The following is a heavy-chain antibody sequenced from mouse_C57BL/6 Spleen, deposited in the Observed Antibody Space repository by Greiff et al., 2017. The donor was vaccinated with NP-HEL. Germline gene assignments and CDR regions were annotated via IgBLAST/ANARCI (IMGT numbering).Heavy chain of an antibody. J-gene: IGHJ1*03. D-gene: IGHD4-1*01. V-gene: IGHV1-80*01. Sequence: VQLHQSGAELVKPGASVKISCKASGYAFSSYWMNWVKQRPGKGLEWIGQIYPGDGDTNYNGQFKGKATLTADKSSSTAYMQLSSLTSEDSAVYFCARAWDDRLWYFDVWGTGTTVTVSS. CDR3: ARAWDDRLWYFDV. CDR2: IYPGDGDT. CDR1: GYAFSSYW.